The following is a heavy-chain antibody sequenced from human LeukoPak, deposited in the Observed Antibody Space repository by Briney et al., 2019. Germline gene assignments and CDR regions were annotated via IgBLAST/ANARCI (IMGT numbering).Heavy chain of an antibody. J-gene: IGHJ4*02. D-gene: IGHD2-2*01. CDR1: GFTFSSYA. CDR2: ISGSGGST. CDR3: AKALCSSTSCSFDY. V-gene: IGHV3-23*01. Sequence: PGGSLRLSCAASGFTFSSYAMSWVRQAPGKGLEWVSAISGSGGSTYYADSVKGRFTISRDNSKNTLYLQMHSLRAEDTALYYCAKALCSSTSCSFDYWGQGTLVTASS.